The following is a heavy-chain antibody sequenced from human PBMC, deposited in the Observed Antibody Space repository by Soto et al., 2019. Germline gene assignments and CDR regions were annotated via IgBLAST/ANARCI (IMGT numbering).Heavy chain of an antibody. CDR3: AKVRGGSGSPTPRVDF. D-gene: IGHD3-10*01. CDR2: ISGGGDTT. V-gene: IGHV3-23*01. J-gene: IGHJ4*02. Sequence: EVQLLESGGGLVQPGGSLRLSCAASGLTFNNYAMSWVLQAPGKGLEWVSAISGGGDTTSYADSVKGRFTVPRDGYKNTRYLQMSSLRAENTALYYCAKVRGGSGSPTPRVDFGGQGTLVTVSS. CDR1: GLTFNNYA.